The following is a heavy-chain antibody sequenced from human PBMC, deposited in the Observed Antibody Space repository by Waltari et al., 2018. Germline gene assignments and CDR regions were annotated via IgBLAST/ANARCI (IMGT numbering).Heavy chain of an antibody. CDR3: AKEDGFRDSSGTDY. D-gene: IGHD3-22*01. CDR1: GFTFSTFW. Sequence: EVQLVESGGGLVHPGGSLILSCEASGFTFSTFWMHWVRHLPGKGLVWVSHIKPDGTSTDYGDSVEGRFTISRDNAKNTLYLQMNSLRAEDTAIYYCAKEDGFRDSSGTDYWGQGTLVTVSS. V-gene: IGHV3-74*01. J-gene: IGHJ4*02. CDR2: IKPDGTST.